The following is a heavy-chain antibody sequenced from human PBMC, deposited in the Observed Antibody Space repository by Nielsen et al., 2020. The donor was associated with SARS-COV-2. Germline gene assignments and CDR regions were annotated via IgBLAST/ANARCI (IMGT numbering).Heavy chain of an antibody. D-gene: IGHD5-12*01. CDR2: IHHSGNT. V-gene: IGHV4-4*02. J-gene: IGHJ6*02. Sequence: SETLSLTCAVSGVSFSSNYWWSWVRQPPGKGLEWIGEIHHSGNTDYAPSFKSRVSMSVDKSKSHLSLRLRSVTAADTAVYYCARESSGYDHYNYGMDVWGQGTTVTVSS. CDR3: ARESSGYDHYNYGMDV. CDR1: GVSFSSNYW.